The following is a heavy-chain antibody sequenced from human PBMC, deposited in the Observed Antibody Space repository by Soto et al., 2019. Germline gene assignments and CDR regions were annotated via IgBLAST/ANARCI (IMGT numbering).Heavy chain of an antibody. Sequence: VQLLESGGDLVQPGGSLRLSCAASGFTFSTFAMTWVRQAPGKGLEWVSVASGSGSITYYADSVKGRFIISRDNSKNKVYLQMNSLRVEDTAVYYCAKYRSGTIDYWGQGTLVTVSS. D-gene: IGHD3-10*01. J-gene: IGHJ4*02. CDR1: GFTFSTFA. CDR2: ASGSGSIT. CDR3: AKYRSGTIDY. V-gene: IGHV3-23*01.